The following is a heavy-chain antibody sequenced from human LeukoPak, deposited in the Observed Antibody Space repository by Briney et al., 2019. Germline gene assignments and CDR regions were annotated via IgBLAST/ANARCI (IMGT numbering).Heavy chain of an antibody. D-gene: IGHD3-22*01. J-gene: IGHJ4*02. CDR3: ARAGYYYDSSGYYSGPPDY. Sequence: SGTLSLTCAVYGGSFSGYYWSWIRQPPGKGLEWIGEINHSGSTNYNPSLKSRVTISVDTSKNQFSLKLSSVTAADTAVYYCARAGYYYDSSGYYSGPPDYWGQGTLVTVPS. V-gene: IGHV4-34*01. CDR2: INHSGST. CDR1: GGSFSGYY.